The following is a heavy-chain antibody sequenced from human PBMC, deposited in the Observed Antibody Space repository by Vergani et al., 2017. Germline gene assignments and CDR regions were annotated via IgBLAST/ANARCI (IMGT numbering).Heavy chain of an antibody. Sequence: QVQLQESGPGLVKPSETLSLTCTVSGGSISSYYWSWIRQPPGKGLEWVGYIHYSGSTNYNPSLKSRVTISVDTSKNQFPLKLSSVTAADTAVYYCARNPYCGGDCYSDAFDIWGQGTMVTVSS. D-gene: IGHD2-21*02. CDR1: GGSISSYY. J-gene: IGHJ3*02. V-gene: IGHV4-59*01. CDR3: ARNPYCGGDCYSDAFDI. CDR2: IHYSGST.